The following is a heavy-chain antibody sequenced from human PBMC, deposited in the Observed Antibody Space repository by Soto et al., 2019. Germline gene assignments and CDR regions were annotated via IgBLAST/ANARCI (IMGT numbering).Heavy chain of an antibody. J-gene: IGHJ5*02. D-gene: IGHD2-15*01. CDR3: AREGSTWYNWFDP. Sequence: EVQLVESGGGLVQPGGSLRLSCAASGFTFSNYSMNWVRQAPGKGLEWVSYISSSSSTIYYADSVKGRFTISRDNAKNYLFLQMNSLRAEDTAVYNCAREGSTWYNWFDPWGQGTLVTVSS. CDR2: ISSSSSTI. CDR1: GFTFSNYS. V-gene: IGHV3-48*01.